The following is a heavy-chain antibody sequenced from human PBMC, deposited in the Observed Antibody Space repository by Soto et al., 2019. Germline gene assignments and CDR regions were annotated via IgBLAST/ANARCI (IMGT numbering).Heavy chain of an antibody. D-gene: IGHD1-1*01. J-gene: IGHJ4*02. CDR1: RFTFSNFA. Sequence: LRLSCAASRFTFSNFAMSWVRQAPGKGLEWISSIGVSEGSTYYTDSVRGRFTISRDNSKNTLYLQMNSLRVEDTALYYCAKVMYTWNDVAAFDSWGQGTLVTVSS. CDR2: IGVSEGST. CDR3: AKVMYTWNDVAAFDS. V-gene: IGHV3-23*01.